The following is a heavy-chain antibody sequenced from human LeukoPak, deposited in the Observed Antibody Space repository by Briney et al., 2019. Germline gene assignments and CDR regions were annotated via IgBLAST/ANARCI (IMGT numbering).Heavy chain of an antibody. CDR2: ISAYNGNT. CDR1: GYTFTSYG. D-gene: IGHD3-3*01. V-gene: IGHV1-18*01. CDR3: ARDHRTIFGVVKGAFDI. Sequence: ASVKVSCKASGYTFTSYGISWVRQAPGQGLEWMGWISAYNGNTNYAQKLQGRVTMTTDTSTSTAYMELRSLRSDDTAVYYCARDHRTIFGVVKGAFDIWGQGTMVTVSS. J-gene: IGHJ3*02.